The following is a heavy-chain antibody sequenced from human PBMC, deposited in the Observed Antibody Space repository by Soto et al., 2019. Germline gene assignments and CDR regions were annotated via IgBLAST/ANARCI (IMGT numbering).Heavy chain of an antibody. J-gene: IGHJ4*02. CDR2: IWYDGSNK. CDR1: GFTFSSYG. V-gene: IGHV3-33*01. Sequence: QVQLVESGGGVVQPGRSLRLSCAASGFTFSSYGMHWVRQAPGKGLEWVAVIWYDGSNKYYADSVKGRFTISRDNSKNTLYLQMNSLRAEDTAVNYCAREIAGTRGFDYWGQGTLVTVSS. D-gene: IGHD1-20*01. CDR3: AREIAGTRGFDY.